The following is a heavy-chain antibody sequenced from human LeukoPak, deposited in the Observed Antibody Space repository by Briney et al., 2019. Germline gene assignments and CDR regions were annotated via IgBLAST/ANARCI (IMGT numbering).Heavy chain of an antibody. V-gene: IGHV4-34*01. Sequence: SETLSLTCAVYGGSFSGYYWSWLRQPRGKGVAWMGEINNSGSTNYNPPLKSRVTISIDPSTNQFSLKLSSVTAADAAVYYCARRKDSSGYFGRMGWFDRWGQGTLVTVSS. CDR2: INNSGST. D-gene: IGHD3-22*01. J-gene: IGHJ5*02. CDR3: ARRKDSSGYFGRMGWFDR. CDR1: GGSFSGYY.